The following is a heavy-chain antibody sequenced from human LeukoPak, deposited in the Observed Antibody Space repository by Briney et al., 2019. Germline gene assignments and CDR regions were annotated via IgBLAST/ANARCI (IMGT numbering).Heavy chain of an antibody. CDR1: GGSISSGGYY. CDR3: AGTRGDYVTHHHTYNWFDP. Sequence: SETLSLTCTVSGGSISSGGYYWSWIRQHPGKGLEWIGYIYYSGSTYYNPSLKSRVTISVDTSKNQFSLKLSSVTAADTAVYYCAGTRGDYVTHHHTYNWFDPWGQGTLVTASS. D-gene: IGHD4-17*01. CDR2: IYYSGST. J-gene: IGHJ5*02. V-gene: IGHV4-31*03.